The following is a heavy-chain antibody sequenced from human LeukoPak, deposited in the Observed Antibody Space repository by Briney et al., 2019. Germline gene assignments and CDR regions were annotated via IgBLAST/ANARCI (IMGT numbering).Heavy chain of an antibody. CDR1: GFTFSSYG. Sequence: GGSLRLSCAASGFTFSSYGMHWVRQAPGKGLEWVSAISASGGGTYYADSVKGRFTISRDNSKNTLYLQMNSLRVEDTAVYYCAKVIGADRYFDLWGRGTLVTVSS. V-gene: IGHV3-23*01. J-gene: IGHJ2*01. CDR2: ISASGGGT. CDR3: AKVIGADRYFDL. D-gene: IGHD7-27*01.